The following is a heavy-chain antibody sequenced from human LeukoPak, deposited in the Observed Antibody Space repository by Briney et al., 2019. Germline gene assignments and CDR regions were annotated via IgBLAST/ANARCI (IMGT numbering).Heavy chain of an antibody. J-gene: IGHJ4*02. CDR2: INDDGSVK. V-gene: IGHV3-7*02. CDR3: AKVAKGNIVVVTALDY. D-gene: IGHD2-21*02. CDR1: GFTFRSYW. Sequence: GGSLRLSCAVSGFTFRSYWMNWVRQAPGKGLEWVAQINDDGSVKNYVDSVKGRFTISRDNSKNTLYLQMSSLGPEDTAMYYCAKVAKGNIVVVTALDYWGQGTLVTVSS.